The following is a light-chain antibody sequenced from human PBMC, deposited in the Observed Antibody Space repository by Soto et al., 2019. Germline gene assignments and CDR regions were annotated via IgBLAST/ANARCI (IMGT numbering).Light chain of an antibody. CDR1: QSVSSSY. CDR2: GAS. V-gene: IGKV3-20*01. Sequence: TQAPSSLFASVGDRATLSCSASQSVSSSYLAWYQQKPGQVPSLLIYGASSRATGIPDKFSGSGSGTDFTLTISRLEPEDFAVYYCQQYGSSQTFGQGTKVDI. CDR3: QQYGSSQT. J-gene: IGKJ1*01.